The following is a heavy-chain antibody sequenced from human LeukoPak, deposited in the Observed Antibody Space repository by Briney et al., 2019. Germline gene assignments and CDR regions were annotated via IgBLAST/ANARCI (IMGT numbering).Heavy chain of an antibody. V-gene: IGHV4-4*07. Sequence: SETLSLTCTVSGGSISPYYWNWIRQPAGKGLEWIGRLYVSGSTDYNPSLKSRVSISGDTSKNQFSLKLSSVTAADTAVYYCARDGYGYEDYWGQGTLVTVSS. CDR1: GGSISPYY. CDR3: ARDGYGYEDY. CDR2: LYVSGST. J-gene: IGHJ4*02. D-gene: IGHD5-18*01.